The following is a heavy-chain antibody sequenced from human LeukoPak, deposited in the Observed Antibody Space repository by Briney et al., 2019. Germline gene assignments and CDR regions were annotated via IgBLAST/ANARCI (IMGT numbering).Heavy chain of an antibody. CDR1: GFTFSDYS. Sequence: GGSLRLSCAARGFTFSDYSMNWVRQAPGKGLEWVSYISILSSTTYYADSVKGRFTISRDNSKNTLYLQMNSLRAEDTAVYYCAKVAGLRFLEWLPQTNYFDYWGQGTLVTVSS. CDR2: ISILSSTT. V-gene: IGHV3-48*01. D-gene: IGHD3-3*01. J-gene: IGHJ4*02. CDR3: AKVAGLRFLEWLPQTNYFDY.